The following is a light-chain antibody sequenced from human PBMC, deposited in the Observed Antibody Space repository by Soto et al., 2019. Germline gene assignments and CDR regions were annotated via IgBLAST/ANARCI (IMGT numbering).Light chain of an antibody. CDR1: QSVSSSY. Sequence: EIVLTQSPDTLSLSPGERATLSCRASQSVSSSYLAWYQQKPGQAPRLLIYGASSRATGIPDRFSGTGSGTDFTLTISSLQSEDFAVYYCQQYDKWPTWTFGQGTKVENK. CDR2: GAS. CDR3: QQYDKWPTWT. V-gene: IGKV3-20*01. J-gene: IGKJ1*01.